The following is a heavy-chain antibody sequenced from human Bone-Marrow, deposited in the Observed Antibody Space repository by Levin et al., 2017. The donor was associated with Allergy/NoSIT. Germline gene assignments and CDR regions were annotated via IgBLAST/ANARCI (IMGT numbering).Heavy chain of an antibody. J-gene: IGHJ4*02. CDR1: GYTFTDDG. CDR3: ARGFDS. Sequence: ASVKVSCKASGYTFTDDGISWVRQAPGQGLEWMGWINVNNGHTNYIQKFQGRVTMTTDTSTSTAYMELRSLRSDDTAIYYCARGFDSWGQGTLVTVSS. CDR2: INVNNGHT. V-gene: IGHV1-18*01.